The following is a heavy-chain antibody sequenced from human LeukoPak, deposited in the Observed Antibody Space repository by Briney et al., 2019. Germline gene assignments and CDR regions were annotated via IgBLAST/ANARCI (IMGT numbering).Heavy chain of an antibody. CDR1: GFTFDDYA. V-gene: IGHV3-9*01. J-gene: IGHJ4*02. CDR2: ISWNSGSI. D-gene: IGHD6-19*01. CDR3: AKDTRAVAGKGDFDY. Sequence: PGGSLRLSCAASGFTFDDYAMHWVRQPPGKGLEWVSGISWNSGSIGYADSVKGRFTISRDNAKNSLYLQMNSLRAEDTALYYCAKDTRAVAGKGDFDYWGQGTLVTVSS.